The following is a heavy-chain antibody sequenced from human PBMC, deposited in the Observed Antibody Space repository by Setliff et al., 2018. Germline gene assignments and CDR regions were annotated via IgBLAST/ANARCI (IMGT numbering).Heavy chain of an antibody. CDR1: GGSISSHY. J-gene: IGHJ5*02. CDR3: ARSSWYYDFWSGSEGSGWFDP. D-gene: IGHD3-3*01. Sequence: SETLSLTCTVSGGSISSHYWSWIRQPPGKGLEWIGDIHYSGSINYNPSLKSRVTISVDTSKNQFSLKMTSMTAADTAVYYCARSSWYYDFWSGSEGSGWFDPWGQGTLVTVSS. CDR2: IHYSGSI. V-gene: IGHV4-59*11.